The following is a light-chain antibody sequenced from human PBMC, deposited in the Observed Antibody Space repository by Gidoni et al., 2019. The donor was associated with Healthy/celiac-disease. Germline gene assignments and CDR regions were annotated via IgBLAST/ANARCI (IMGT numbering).Light chain of an antibody. CDR2: SNN. J-gene: IGLJ2*01. Sequence: QSVLTQPPSSSGTPGQRVTIPFSGSSPNIGSNTVNWYQQLPGTAPKLLIYSNNQRPSGVPDRFSGSKSGTSASLAISGLQSEDEADYYCAAWDDSLNGVVFGGGTKLTVL. CDR1: SPNIGSNT. CDR3: AAWDDSLNGVV. V-gene: IGLV1-44*01.